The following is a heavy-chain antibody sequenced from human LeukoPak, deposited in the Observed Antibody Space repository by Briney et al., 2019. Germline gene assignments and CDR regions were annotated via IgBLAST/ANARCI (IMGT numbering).Heavy chain of an antibody. CDR2: INPSGGST. V-gene: IGHV1-46*01. Sequence: GASVKVSCKASGYTFTSYYMHWVRQAPGQGLEWMGIINPSGGSTSYAQKFQGRVTMTRDTSTSTVYMELSSLRSEDTAVYYCARDRGPAADYWYFDLWGRGTLVTVSS. J-gene: IGHJ2*01. D-gene: IGHD2-2*01. CDR3: ARDRGPAADYWYFDL. CDR1: GYTFTSYY.